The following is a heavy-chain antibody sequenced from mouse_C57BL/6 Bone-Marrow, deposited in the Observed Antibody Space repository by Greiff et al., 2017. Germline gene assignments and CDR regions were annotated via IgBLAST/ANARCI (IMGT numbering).Heavy chain of an antibody. CDR1: GYSFTGYY. D-gene: IGHD2-4*01. CDR2: INPSTGGT. Sequence: VQLQQSGPELVKPGASVKISCKASGYSFTGYYMNWVKQSPEKSLEWIGEINPSTGGTTYNQKFKAKATLTVDKSSSTAYMQLKSLTSEDSAVYYCARRGIYYDYFYWGQGTTLTVSS. V-gene: IGHV1-42*01. CDR3: ARRGIYYDYFY. J-gene: IGHJ2*01.